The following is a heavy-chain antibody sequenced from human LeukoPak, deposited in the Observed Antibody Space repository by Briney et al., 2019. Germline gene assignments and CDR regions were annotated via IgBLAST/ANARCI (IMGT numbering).Heavy chain of an antibody. CDR3: ASRHPPRYSGSHIPFEY. D-gene: IGHD1-26*01. J-gene: IGHJ4*02. V-gene: IGHV1-2*02. CDR1: GYTFTGDY. CDR2: INPNSGGT. Sequence: ASVKVSCKASGYTFTGDYMHWVRQGPGQGLEGMGWINPNSGGTNYAQKFQGRVTMTRDTSISTAYMELSRLRSDDTAVYYCASRHPPRYSGSHIPFEYWGQGTLVTVSS.